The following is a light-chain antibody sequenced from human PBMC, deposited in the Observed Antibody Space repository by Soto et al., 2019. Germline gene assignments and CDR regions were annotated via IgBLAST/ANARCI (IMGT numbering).Light chain of an antibody. V-gene: IGLV1-44*01. Sequence: QSVLTQPPSASGTPGQRVTISCSGSSSNIGSNAVNWYQQLPGTAPKLLIYRNNQRFSGVPDRFSSSKSGTSASLAISGLQSEDEADYYCAAWDDSLHGVVFGGGTKLTVL. CDR1: SSNIGSNA. J-gene: IGLJ2*01. CDR2: RNN. CDR3: AAWDDSLHGVV.